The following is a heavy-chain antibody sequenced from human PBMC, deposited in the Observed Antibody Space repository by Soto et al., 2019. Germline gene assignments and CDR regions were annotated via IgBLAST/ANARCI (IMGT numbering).Heavy chain of an antibody. CDR3: AKDRGYYDPLGYYFDY. Sequence: QVQLVESGGGVVQPGRSLRLSCAASGFTFSSYGMHLVRQAPGKGLEWVAVISYDGSNKYYADSVKGRFTISRDNSKNTLYLQMNSLRAEDTAVYYCAKDRGYYDPLGYYFDYWGQGTLVTVSS. D-gene: IGHD3-22*01. CDR1: GFTFSSYG. J-gene: IGHJ4*02. V-gene: IGHV3-30*18. CDR2: ISYDGSNK.